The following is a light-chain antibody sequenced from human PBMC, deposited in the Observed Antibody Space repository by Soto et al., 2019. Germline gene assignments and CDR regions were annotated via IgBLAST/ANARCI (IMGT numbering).Light chain of an antibody. CDR3: SSYSRSTAYV. Sequence: LAQPASVSGSPGQSITISCTGTSSDVGGYKYVSWHQLHPGKAPKLIIYEVSNRPSGISNRFSGSKSGNTASLTISGLQAEDEADYYCSSYSRSTAYVFGTGTKATV. V-gene: IGLV2-14*01. J-gene: IGLJ1*01. CDR2: EVS. CDR1: SSDVGGYKY.